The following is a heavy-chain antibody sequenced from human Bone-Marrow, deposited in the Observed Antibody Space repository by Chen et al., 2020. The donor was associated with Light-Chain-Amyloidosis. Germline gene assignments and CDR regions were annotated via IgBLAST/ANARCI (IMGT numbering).Heavy chain of an antibody. D-gene: IGHD5-12*01. CDR3: ARRRDGYNFDY. Sequence: EVQLEQSGPEVKKPGESLKISCKGSGYTFPNYWIGWVRQMPGKGLEWMGVIYPDDSDARYSPSFEGQVTISADKSITTAYLQWRSLKASDTAMYYCARRRDGYNFDYWGQLTLVTVSS. CDR2: IYPDDSDA. V-gene: IGHV5-51*01. J-gene: IGHJ4*02. CDR1: GYTFPNYW.